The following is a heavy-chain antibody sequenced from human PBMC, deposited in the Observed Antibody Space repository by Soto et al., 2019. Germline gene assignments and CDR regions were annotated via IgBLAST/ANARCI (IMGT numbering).Heavy chain of an antibody. D-gene: IGHD6-13*01. CDR3: ARDQGRAAYFDY. CDR1: GYTFTSYG. V-gene: IGHV1-18*01. CDR2: ISAYNGNT. J-gene: IGHJ4*02. Sequence: QVPLVQSGAEVKKPGASVKVSCKASGYTFTSYGISWVRQAPGQGLEWMGWISAYNGNTNYAQKLQGRVTMTPDTTTSAAYMELRSLRSDGTAVYYFARDQGRAAYFDYWGQGTLVTGSS.